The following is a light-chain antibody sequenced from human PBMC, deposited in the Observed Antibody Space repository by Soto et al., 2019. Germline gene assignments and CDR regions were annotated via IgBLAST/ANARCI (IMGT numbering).Light chain of an antibody. V-gene: IGLV2-14*01. CDR2: EVS. CDR3: SSYTGSNTRYV. CDR1: SSDVGGYKH. J-gene: IGLJ1*01. Sequence: QSVLTQPASVSGSPGQSITISCTGTSSDVGGYKHVSWYQQHPGKTPKLMIYEVSNRPSGVSDRFSGSKSGNTASLTISGLQAEDEADYYCSSYTGSNTRYVFGTGTKVTVL.